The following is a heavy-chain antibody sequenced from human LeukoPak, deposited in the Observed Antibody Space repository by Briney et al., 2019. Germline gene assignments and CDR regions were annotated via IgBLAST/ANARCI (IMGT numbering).Heavy chain of an antibody. CDR2: IIPIFGTA. CDR3: ARILDSAWGELGY. V-gene: IGHV1-69*06. D-gene: IGHD6-19*01. CDR1: GYTFTNYG. J-gene: IGHJ4*02. Sequence: GASVKVSCKVSGYTFTNYGISWVRQAPGQGLEWMGGIIPIFGTANYAQKFQGRVTITADKSTSTAYMELSSLRSEDTAVYYCARILDSAWGELGYWGQGTLVTVSS.